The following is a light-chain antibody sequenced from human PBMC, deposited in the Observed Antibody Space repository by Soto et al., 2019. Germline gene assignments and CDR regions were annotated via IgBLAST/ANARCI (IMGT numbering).Light chain of an antibody. V-gene: IGLV2-14*03. CDR1: SSDGGGYNY. CDR3: CSYTSSSTPGV. Sequence: QSALTQPASVSGSPGQSITISCTGTSSDGGGYNYVSWYQQHPGEAPKLMIYDVSDRPSGVSNRFSASKSGNTASLTISGLQPEDEADYFCCSYTSSSTPGVFGTGTKLTVL. CDR2: DVS. J-gene: IGLJ1*01.